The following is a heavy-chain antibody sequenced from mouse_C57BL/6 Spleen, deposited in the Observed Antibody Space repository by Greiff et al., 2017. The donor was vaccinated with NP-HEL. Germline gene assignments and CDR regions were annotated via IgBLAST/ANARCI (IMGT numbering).Heavy chain of an antibody. CDR2: IHPNSGST. CDR1: GYTFTSYW. D-gene: IGHD2-3*01. V-gene: IGHV1-64*01. J-gene: IGHJ3*01. CDR3: AREGYDGYQAWFAY. Sequence: QVQLQQPGAELVKPGASVKLSCKASGYTFTSYWMHWVKQRPGQGLEWIGMIHPNSGSTNYNEKFKSKATLTVDKSSSPAYMQLSSLTSEDSAVYYCAREGYDGYQAWFAYWGQGTLVTVSA.